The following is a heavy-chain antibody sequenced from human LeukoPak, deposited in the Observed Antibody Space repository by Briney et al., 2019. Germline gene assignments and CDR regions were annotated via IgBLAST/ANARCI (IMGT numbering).Heavy chain of an antibody. CDR1: GFTFSSYA. J-gene: IGHJ6*03. D-gene: IGHD5-12*01. V-gene: IGHV3-23*01. Sequence: PGGSLRLSCAASGFTFSSYAMSWVRQAPGKGLEWVSAISGSGGSTYYADSVKGRFTISRDNSKNTLYLQMNSLRAEDTAVYYCAKSLGDAYSGYVSYYYYYMDVWGKGTTVTVSS. CDR3: AKSLGDAYSGYVSYYYYYMDV. CDR2: ISGSGGST.